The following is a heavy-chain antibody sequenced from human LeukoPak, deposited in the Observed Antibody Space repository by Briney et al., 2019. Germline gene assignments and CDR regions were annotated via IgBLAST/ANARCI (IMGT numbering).Heavy chain of an antibody. D-gene: IGHD5-24*01. CDR2: ISSSASAI. J-gene: IGHJ5*02. CDR1: GFTFNDYY. Sequence: GGSLRLSCAASGFTFNDYYMSWIRQAPGKGLEWVSYISSSASAIYYADSVKGRFTISRDNAKNSLYLQMNSLRAEDTAVYYCAKGDGYNYDNWFDPWGQGTLVTVSS. CDR3: AKGDGYNYDNWFDP. V-gene: IGHV3-11*01.